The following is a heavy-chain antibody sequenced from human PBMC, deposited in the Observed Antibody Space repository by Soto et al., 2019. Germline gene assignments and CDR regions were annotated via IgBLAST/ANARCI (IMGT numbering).Heavy chain of an antibody. CDR2: VSDTGIST. CDR1: GFTFRSYA. CDR3: AKSYFDSSGFDS. J-gene: IGHJ5*01. V-gene: IGHV3-23*01. D-gene: IGHD3-22*01. Sequence: GGSLRLSCAASGFTFRSYALSWVRQAPGKGLEWVSTVSDTGISTYYAGSVTGRFTISRDNSRNTVYLQMNSLRAEDTAVYYCAKSYFDSSGFDSWGLGTLVTVS.